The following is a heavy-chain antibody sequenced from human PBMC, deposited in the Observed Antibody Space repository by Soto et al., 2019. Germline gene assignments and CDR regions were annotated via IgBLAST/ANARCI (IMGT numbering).Heavy chain of an antibody. CDR3: AKGQGWSYYYDS. CDR1: GFTFSSYA. CDR2: IGGSGGT. Sequence: EVQLLESGGDLVQPGGSLRLSCAASGFTFSSYAMSWVRLAPGKGLEWFSSIGGSGGTYYADSVKGRFTISRDNSKNMLYLHLNSLRAEDTAMYYCAKGQGWSYYYDSWGQGTLVTVSS. V-gene: IGHV3-23*01. D-gene: IGHD2-15*01. J-gene: IGHJ4*02.